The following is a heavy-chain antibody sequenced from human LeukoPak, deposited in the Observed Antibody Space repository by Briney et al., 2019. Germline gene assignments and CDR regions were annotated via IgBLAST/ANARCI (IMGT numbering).Heavy chain of an antibody. D-gene: IGHD3/OR15-3a*01. CDR1: GFSSTRIW. Sequence: RGCLRPSCAPAGFSSTRIWTHWVRQAPGKGLVWVSRIDDNGGKKDYNTSVEGPFTLSRDNAKNRLYLQKSSLRPEDTAVYYCAREDWYLHRWGRET. J-gene: IGHJ4*02. CDR2: IDDNGGKK. V-gene: IGHV3-74*01. CDR3: AREDWYLHR.